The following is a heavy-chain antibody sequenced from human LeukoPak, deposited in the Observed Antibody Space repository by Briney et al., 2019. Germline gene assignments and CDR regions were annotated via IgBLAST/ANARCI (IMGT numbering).Heavy chain of an antibody. V-gene: IGHV3-21*04. CDR1: GFTFSSYS. J-gene: IGHJ4*02. CDR3: ARLSRPIADYYDSSGYSNFDY. D-gene: IGHD3-22*01. Sequence: GGSLRLSCAASGFTFSSYSMNWVRQAPGKGLEWVSSISSSSSYIYYADSVKGRFTISRDNAKNSLYLQMNSLRSEDTAVYYCARLSRPIADYYDSSGYSNFDYWGQGTLVTVSS. CDR2: ISSSSSYI.